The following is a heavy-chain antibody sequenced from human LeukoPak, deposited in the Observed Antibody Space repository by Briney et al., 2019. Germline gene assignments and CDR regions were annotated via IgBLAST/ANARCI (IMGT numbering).Heavy chain of an antibody. CDR1: GASVSSDY. D-gene: IGHD4-4*01. CDR2: IYHSGHA. V-gene: IGHV4-59*08. J-gene: IGHJ5*02. Sequence: PSETLSLTCTVSGASVSSDYWSWIRQSPGKGLEWIGYIYHSGHAMSNPSLKSRVSLSLDTSNNQFSLKLSSVTAADTAVYYCARHPFQYPFDHWGQGTVVSVSS. CDR3: ARHPFQYPFDH.